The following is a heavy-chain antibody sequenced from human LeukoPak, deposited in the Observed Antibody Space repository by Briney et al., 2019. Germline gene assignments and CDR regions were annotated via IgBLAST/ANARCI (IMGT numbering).Heavy chain of an antibody. CDR2: INPNSGGT. CDR1: GCTFTGYY. J-gene: IGHJ3*02. V-gene: IGHV1-2*02. CDR3: ARHRGGYSYGYPIGAFDI. Sequence: GASVKVSCKASGCTFTGYYMHWVRQAPGQGLEWMGWINPNSGGTNYAQKFQGRVTMTRDTSISTAYMELSRLRSDDTAVYYCARHRGGYSYGYPIGAFDIWGQGTMVTVSS. D-gene: IGHD5-18*01.